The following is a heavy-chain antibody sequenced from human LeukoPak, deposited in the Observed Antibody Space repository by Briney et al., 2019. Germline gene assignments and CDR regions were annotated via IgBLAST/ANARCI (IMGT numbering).Heavy chain of an antibody. V-gene: IGHV4-59*12. CDR1: GGSISSYY. Sequence: SETLSLTCTVSGGSISSYYWSWIRQPPGKGLEWIGSIYYSGSTYYNPSLKSRVTISIDTSKNQFSLKLSSVTAADTAVYYCARDYGDYDYWGQGTLVTVSS. CDR3: ARDYGDYDY. J-gene: IGHJ4*02. D-gene: IGHD4-17*01. CDR2: IYYSGST.